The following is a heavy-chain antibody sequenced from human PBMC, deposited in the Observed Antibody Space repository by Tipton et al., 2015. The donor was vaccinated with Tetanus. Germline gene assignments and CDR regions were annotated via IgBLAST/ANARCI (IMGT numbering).Heavy chain of an antibody. CDR3: ARRSVSARFDD. V-gene: IGHV4-31*03. J-gene: IGHJ4*02. CDR2: IYYTGNT. CDR1: GGSIRSGGYY. D-gene: IGHD6-6*01. Sequence: TLSLTCTVSGGSIRSGGYYWSWIRQHPVKGLEWIGYIYYTGNTYYNPSLKSRLTISVDTSKNQFSLKLNSVTAADTAVYYCARRSVSARFDDWGQGAQVTVPS.